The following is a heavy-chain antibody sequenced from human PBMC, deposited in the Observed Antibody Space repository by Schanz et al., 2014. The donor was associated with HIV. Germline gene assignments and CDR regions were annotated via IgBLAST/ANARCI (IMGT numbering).Heavy chain of an antibody. CDR2: ISGSVGST. CDR1: VSRFSFSDFA. CDR3: AKGSNYYGLDV. V-gene: IGHV3-23*01. Sequence: EVQLLESGGGLVQPGGSLRLSCAVSVSRFSFSDFAMSWVRQAPGKGLEWVSSISGSVGSTYYADSVKGRFTISRDNSKNTLYLQMNTLRAEDTAVYYCAKGSNYYGLDVWGQGTTVTVSS. D-gene: IGHD3-10*01. J-gene: IGHJ6*02.